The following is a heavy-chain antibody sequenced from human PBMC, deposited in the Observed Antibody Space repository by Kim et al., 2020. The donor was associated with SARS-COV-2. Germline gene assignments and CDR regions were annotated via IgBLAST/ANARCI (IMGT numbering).Heavy chain of an antibody. D-gene: IGHD1-1*01. CDR2: IYYSGST. J-gene: IGHJ4*02. Sequence: SETLSLTCTVSGGSISSGGYYWSWIRQHPGKGLEWIGYIYYSGSTYYNPSLKSRVTISVDTSKNQFSLKLSSVTAADTAVYYCARSRPNLNEDYWGQGTLVTVSS. CDR1: GGSISSGGYY. CDR3: ARSRPNLNEDY. V-gene: IGHV4-31*03.